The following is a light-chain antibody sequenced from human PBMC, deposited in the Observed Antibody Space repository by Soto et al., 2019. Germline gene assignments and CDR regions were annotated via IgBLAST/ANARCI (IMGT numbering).Light chain of an antibody. CDR1: QVISSY. CDR2: GAS. J-gene: IGKJ4*01. CDR3: QQLNTYPLT. Sequence: DIQLTQSPSFLSASVGDRVTITCRASQVISSYLAWYQQKPGKAPNLLIYGASTLQSGVPSRFSGSGSGTEFTLTISSLQPEDFATYYWQQLNTYPLTFGGGTKVEIK. V-gene: IGKV1-9*01.